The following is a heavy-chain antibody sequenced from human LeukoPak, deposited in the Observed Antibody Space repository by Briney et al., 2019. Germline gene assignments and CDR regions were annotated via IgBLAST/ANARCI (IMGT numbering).Heavy chain of an antibody. CDR1: GFTFGSYA. D-gene: IGHD3-22*01. Sequence: PGGSLRLSCSASGFTFGSYAMAWVRQAPGQGLEWVSGISGSGVSRYYADSVKGRFTISRDNAKNSLYLQMNSLRAEDTAVYYCARETIPDYYDSSGPLDYWGQGTLVTVSS. V-gene: IGHV3-23*01. CDR3: ARETIPDYYDSSGPLDY. CDR2: ISGSGVSR. J-gene: IGHJ4*02.